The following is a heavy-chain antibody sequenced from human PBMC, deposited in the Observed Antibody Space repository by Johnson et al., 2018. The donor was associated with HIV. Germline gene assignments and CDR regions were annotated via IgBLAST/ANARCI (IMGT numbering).Heavy chain of an antibody. Sequence: VQLVESGGVVVQPGGSLRLSCAASGFTFDDYTMHWVRQAPGKGLEWVSLISWDGGSTYYADSVKGRFTISRDNSKNSLYLQMNSLRTEYTALYYCAKERGYSSGCYIRSGDDAFDIWGQGTMVTVSS. CDR2: ISWDGGST. D-gene: IGHD6-19*01. CDR3: AKERGYSSGCYIRSGDDAFDI. V-gene: IGHV3-43*01. CDR1: GFTFDDYT. J-gene: IGHJ3*02.